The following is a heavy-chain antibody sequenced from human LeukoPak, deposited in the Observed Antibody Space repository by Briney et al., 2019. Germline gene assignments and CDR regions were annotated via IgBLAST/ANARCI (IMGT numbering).Heavy chain of an antibody. V-gene: IGHV1-2*02. D-gene: IGHD3-22*01. CDR3: ARISSHDSSGYSLFPFEY. CDR1: GYTFTGYY. Sequence: ASVKVSCKASGYTFTGYYMHWVRQAPGQGLEWTGWINPNSGSTNYAQKFQGRVTMTRNTSISTAYMELSRLRSDDTAVYYCARISSHDSSGYSLFPFEYWGQGTLVTVSS. CDR2: INPNSGST. J-gene: IGHJ4*02.